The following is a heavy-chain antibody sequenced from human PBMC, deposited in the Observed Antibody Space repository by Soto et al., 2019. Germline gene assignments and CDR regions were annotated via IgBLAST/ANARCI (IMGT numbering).Heavy chain of an antibody. CDR2: IRPYSGNT. D-gene: IGHD5-12*01. J-gene: IGHJ6*02. CDR3: AMVDNSLTPNPLDV. V-gene: IGHV1-18*01. CDR1: GYIFVNYG. Sequence: QGQLVQSGDEVRKPGSSVKVSCKASGYIFVNYGIAWVRQAPGQGVEWMGWIRPYSGNTHYASKVNGRLTMTTDTSPSTAYMYLGSLTSDDTDVYYWAMVDNSLTPNPLDVWGQGTTATVSS.